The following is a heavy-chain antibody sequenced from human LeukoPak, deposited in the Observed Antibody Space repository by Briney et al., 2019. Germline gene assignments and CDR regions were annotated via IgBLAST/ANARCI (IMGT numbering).Heavy chain of an antibody. CDR1: GITFSSYG. Sequence: GGSLRLSCAASGITFSSYGMSWVRQAPGKGLEWVSSISSTGGTTYYADSVKGRFTISRDNAKNSLYLQMNSLRAEDTAVYYCARERGYSSSWYTFWGQGTLVSVSS. CDR2: ISSTGGTT. CDR3: ARERGYSSSWYTF. D-gene: IGHD6-13*01. J-gene: IGHJ4*02. V-gene: IGHV3-23*01.